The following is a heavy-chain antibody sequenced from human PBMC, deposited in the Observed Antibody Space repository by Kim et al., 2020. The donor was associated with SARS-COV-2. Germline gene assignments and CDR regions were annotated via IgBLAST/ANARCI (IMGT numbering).Heavy chain of an antibody. Sequence: KFQGRVTITRDTSASTAYLELSSLRSEDTAVYYCARTDIPLWFGVSAFDDWGQGTLVTVSS. V-gene: IGHV1-3*01. CDR3: ARTDIPLWFGVSAFDD. D-gene: IGHD3-10*01. J-gene: IGHJ4*02.